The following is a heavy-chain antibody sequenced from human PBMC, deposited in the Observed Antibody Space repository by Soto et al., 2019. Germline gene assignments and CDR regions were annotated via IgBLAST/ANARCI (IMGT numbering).Heavy chain of an antibody. CDR2: INAGNGNT. CDR1: GYTFTSYA. J-gene: IGHJ5*02. Sequence: ASVKVSCKASGYTFTSYAMHWVRQAPGQRLEWMGWINAGNGNTNYAQKLQGRVTMTTDTSTSTAYMELRSLRSDDTAVYYCARDGSGVLVPAAIMFDPWGQGT. V-gene: IGHV1-3*01. D-gene: IGHD2-2*01. CDR3: ARDGSGVLVPAAIMFDP.